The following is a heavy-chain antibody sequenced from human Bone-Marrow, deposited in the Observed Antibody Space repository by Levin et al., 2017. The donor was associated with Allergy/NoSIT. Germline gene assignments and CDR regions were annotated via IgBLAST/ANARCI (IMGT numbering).Heavy chain of an antibody. CDR3: ARREASSGWYGYFDL. CDR1: GFTFSDYY. CDR2: LLLLVLPL. D-gene: IGHD6-19*01. J-gene: IGHJ2*01. V-gene: IGHV3-11*01. Sequence: SLRLSCAASGFTFSDYYMSWIRQAPGKGLEWFFSLLLLVLPLSSSSSFKGRFTISRDNAKNSLYLQMNSLRAEDTAVYYCARREASSGWYGYFDLWGRGTLVTVSS.